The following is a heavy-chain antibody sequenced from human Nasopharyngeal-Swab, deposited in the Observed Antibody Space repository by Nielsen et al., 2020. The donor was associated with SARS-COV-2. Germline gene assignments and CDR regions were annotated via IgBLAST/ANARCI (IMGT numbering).Heavy chain of an antibody. CDR3: ARGRTLNRDYYYYMDV. CDR1: GFTFSSYA. Sequence: GGSLRLSCAASGFTFSSYAMHWVRQAPGKGLEWVAVISYDGSNKYYADSVKGRFTISRDNSKNTLYLQMNSLRAEDTAVYYCARGRTLNRDYYYYMDVWGKGTMVTVSS. V-gene: IGHV3-30-3*01. CDR2: ISYDGSNK. J-gene: IGHJ6*03.